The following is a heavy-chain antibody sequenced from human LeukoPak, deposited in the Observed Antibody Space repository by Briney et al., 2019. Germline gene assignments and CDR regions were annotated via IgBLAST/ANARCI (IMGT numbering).Heavy chain of an antibody. D-gene: IGHD5-24*01. CDR2: NYTGST. J-gene: IGHJ4*02. Sequence: SETLSLTCSVSGGSISSLYWSWIRQPPGKGLEWIGYNYTGSTNYNPSLKSRVTMFVDMSKNQFSLRLDSVTGADTAIYFCTYTERWLAFDFWGQGALVTVSS. CDR3: TYTERWLAFDF. CDR1: GGSISSLY. V-gene: IGHV4-59*01.